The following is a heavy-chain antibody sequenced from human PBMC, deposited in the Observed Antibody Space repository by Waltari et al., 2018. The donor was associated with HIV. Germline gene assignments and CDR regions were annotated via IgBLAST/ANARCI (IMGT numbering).Heavy chain of an antibody. D-gene: IGHD3-16*01. CDR3: AREEGGGKAYYYYGMDV. J-gene: IGHJ6*02. CDR1: GFPFSYHR. CDR2: ISSSSNTI. Sequence: EVNLVESGGGLVQPGGSLRLSCPGTGFPFSYHRMNWVRQAPGKGLECISYISSSSNTIFYAGSAKGQFTISRDNAKNSLYLQLNSRRAEDTAVYYCAREEGGGKAYYYYGMDVWGQGTTVTVSS. V-gene: IGHV3-48*01.